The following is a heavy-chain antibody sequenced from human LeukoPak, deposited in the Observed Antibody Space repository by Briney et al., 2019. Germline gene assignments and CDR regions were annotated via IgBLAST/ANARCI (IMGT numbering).Heavy chain of an antibody. V-gene: IGHV4-38-2*02. CDR2: IFDSAST. CDR1: NHSIIETDD. J-gene: IGHJ4*02. D-gene: IGHD1-1*01. CDR3: VRVLDSGNSWYFFDL. Sequence: SETLSLTCLVSNHSIIETDDWGWIRQTPGKGLEWMESIFDSASTDYTPSMKSRVTIALDRSNNQLYLTMTCVTAADTAVSRCVRVLDSGNSWYFFDLWGEGIRVVVS.